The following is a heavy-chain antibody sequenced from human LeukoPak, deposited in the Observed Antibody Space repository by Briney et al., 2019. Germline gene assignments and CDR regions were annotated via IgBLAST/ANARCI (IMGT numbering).Heavy chain of an antibody. D-gene: IGHD3-10*01. CDR3: AGAEDYYRAFDI. V-gene: IGHV4-61*01. J-gene: IGHJ3*02. Sequence: PSETLSLTCTVSGGSLSSGSYYWSWIRQPPGKGLEWIGYIYYSGSTNYNPSLKSRVTISVDTSKNQFSLKLSSVTAADTAVYYCAGAEDYYRAFDIWGQGTMVTVSS. CDR1: GGSLSSGSYY. CDR2: IYYSGST.